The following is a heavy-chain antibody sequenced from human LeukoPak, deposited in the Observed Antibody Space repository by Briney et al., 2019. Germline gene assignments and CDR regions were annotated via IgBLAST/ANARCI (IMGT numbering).Heavy chain of an antibody. D-gene: IGHD2-21*02. CDR2: IWYDGSNK. V-gene: IGHV3-33*01. J-gene: IGHJ4*02. CDR1: GFTFSSYG. Sequence: GGSLRLSCAASGFTFSSYGMHWVRQAPGKGLEWVAVIWYDGSNKYYADSVKGRFTISRDNSKNTLCLQMNSLRAEDTAVYYCARPHCGGDCYSWVDYWGQGTLVTVSS. CDR3: ARPHCGGDCYSWVDY.